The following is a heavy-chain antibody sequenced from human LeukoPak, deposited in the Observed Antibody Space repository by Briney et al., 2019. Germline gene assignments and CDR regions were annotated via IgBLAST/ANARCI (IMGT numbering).Heavy chain of an antibody. D-gene: IGHD5/OR15-5a*01. CDR1: GGSISSYY. Sequence: SETLSLPCTVSGGSISSYYWSWIRQPPGKGLEWIGYIYYSGSTNYNPSLKSRVTISVDTSKNQFSLKLSSVTAADTAVYYCARGVGYYYYMDVWGKGTTVTVSS. CDR2: IYYSGST. CDR3: ARGVGYYYYMDV. J-gene: IGHJ6*03. V-gene: IGHV4-59*01.